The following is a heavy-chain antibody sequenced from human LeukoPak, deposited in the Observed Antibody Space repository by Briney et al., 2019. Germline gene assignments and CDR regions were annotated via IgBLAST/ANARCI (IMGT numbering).Heavy chain of an antibody. CDR2: ISYDGSNK. Sequence: GGSLRLSCAASGFTFSSYAMHWVRQAPGKGLEWVAVISYDGSNKYYADSVKGRFTISRDNSKNTLYLQMNSLRAEDTAVYYCARDPSIVVVMPVGYLDYWGQGTLVTVSS. V-gene: IGHV3-30-3*01. D-gene: IGHD3-22*01. CDR3: ARDPSIVVVMPVGYLDY. J-gene: IGHJ4*02. CDR1: GFTFSSYA.